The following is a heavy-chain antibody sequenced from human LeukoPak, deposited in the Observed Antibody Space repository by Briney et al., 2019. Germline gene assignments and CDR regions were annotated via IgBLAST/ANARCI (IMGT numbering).Heavy chain of an antibody. Sequence: SVKVSCKASGGTFSSYAISWVRQAPGQGLEWMGGIIPIFGTANYAQKFQGRVTITTDESTSTAYMELSSLRSEDTAVYYCARTSSYGYRDYYYYMDVWGKGTTVTLSS. CDR3: ARTSSYGYRDYYYYMDV. V-gene: IGHV1-69*05. CDR2: IIPIFGTA. D-gene: IGHD5-18*01. J-gene: IGHJ6*03. CDR1: GGTFSSYA.